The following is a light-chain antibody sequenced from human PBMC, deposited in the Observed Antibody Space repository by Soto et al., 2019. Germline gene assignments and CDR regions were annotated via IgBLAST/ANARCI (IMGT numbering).Light chain of an antibody. CDR2: WAS. V-gene: IGKV4-1*01. CDR1: QSLLYTSNNANY. J-gene: IGKJ2*01. CDR3: QQYYSTPPHT. Sequence: DIVMTQSPDSLAVSLGERATINCKSSQSLLYTSNNANYLAWYQLKTGQPPKLLIYWASTRESGVPDRFSGSGSWTDFTLTISSLQAEDVAVYYCQQYYSTPPHTFGQGTRVEIK.